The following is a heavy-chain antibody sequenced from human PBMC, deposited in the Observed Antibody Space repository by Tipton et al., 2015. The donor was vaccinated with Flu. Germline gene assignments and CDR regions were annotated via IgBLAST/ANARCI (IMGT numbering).Heavy chain of an antibody. CDR3: ARGRITMVRGVND. CDR2: INHSGST. Sequence: LSCAVYGGSFSGYYWSWIRQPPGKGLEWIGEINHSGSTNYNPSLKSRVTISVDTSKNQFSLKLSSVTAADTAVYYCARGRITMVRGVNDWGQGTLVTVSS. J-gene: IGHJ4*02. V-gene: IGHV4-34*01. D-gene: IGHD3-10*01. CDR1: GGSFSGYY.